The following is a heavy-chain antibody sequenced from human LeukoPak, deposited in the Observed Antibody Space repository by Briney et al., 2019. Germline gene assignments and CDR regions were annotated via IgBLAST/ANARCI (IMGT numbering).Heavy chain of an antibody. Sequence: SETLSLTCTVSGGSISSSSYHWGWIRQPPGKGLEWIGSIYYSGSTYYNPSLKSRVTISVDTSKNQFSLKLSSVTAADTAVYYCASGWYDYSFDYWGQGTLVTVSS. J-gene: IGHJ4*02. CDR3: ASGWYDYSFDY. CDR2: IYYSGST. D-gene: IGHD6-19*01. V-gene: IGHV4-39*01. CDR1: GGSISSSSYH.